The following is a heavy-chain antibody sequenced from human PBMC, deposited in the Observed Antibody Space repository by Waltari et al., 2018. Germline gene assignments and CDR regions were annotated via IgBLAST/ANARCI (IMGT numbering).Heavy chain of an antibody. Sequence: QVQLQQWGAGLLKPSETLSLTCAVYGGSFSGYYWSWIRQPPGKGLEWIGEINHSGSTNYNPSRKSRVTISVDTSKNQFSLKLSSVTAADTAVYYCARGYPYYDFWSGYYPYFDYWGQGTLVTVSS. CDR1: GGSFSGYY. CDR3: ARGYPYYDFWSGYYPYFDY. CDR2: INHSGST. J-gene: IGHJ4*02. V-gene: IGHV4-34*01. D-gene: IGHD3-3*01.